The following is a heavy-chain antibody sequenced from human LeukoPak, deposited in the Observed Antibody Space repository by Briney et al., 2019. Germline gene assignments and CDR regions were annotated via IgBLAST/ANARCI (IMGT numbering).Heavy chain of an antibody. J-gene: IGHJ4*02. CDR1: GFTFSSHG. CDR2: IYHDGSNK. V-gene: IGHV3-30*02. D-gene: IGHD3-22*01. Sequence: PGGSLRLSCAASGFTFSSHGMYWVRQAPGKGLEWVAFIYHDGSNKYYVDSVKGRFTISRDNSRNTLYLQMNSLRPEDTAVYYCAKDSASSYEISGPYYFDHWGQGTLVTVSS. CDR3: AKDSASSYEISGPYYFDH.